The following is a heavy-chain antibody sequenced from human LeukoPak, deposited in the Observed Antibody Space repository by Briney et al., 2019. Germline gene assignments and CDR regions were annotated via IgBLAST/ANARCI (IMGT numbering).Heavy chain of an antibody. CDR1: GFIFSSYS. Sequence: GGSLRHSCAASGFIFSSYSMNWVRQAPGKGLEWVTSISSSSSDIYYADSVKGRFTISRDNAKNSLYLQMNSLRAEDTAVYYCARDGLYCSSTNCYLDYWGQGTLVTVSS. CDR3: ARDGLYCSSTNCYLDY. D-gene: IGHD2-2*01. CDR2: ISSSSSDI. J-gene: IGHJ4*02. V-gene: IGHV3-21*01.